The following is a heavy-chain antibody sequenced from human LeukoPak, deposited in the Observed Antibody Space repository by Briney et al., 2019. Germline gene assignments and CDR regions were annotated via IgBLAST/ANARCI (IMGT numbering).Heavy chain of an antibody. CDR2: IRSDGTDK. J-gene: IGHJ5*01. CDR3: AEGGRDLDS. Sequence: HPGGSLRLSCSTSGFTFTNYGMHWVRLAPGKGLEWVALIRSDGTDKYYGDSVKGRFTISRDNNKSALFLDMRDLRVEDTAVYFCAEGGRDLDSWGHGTLVTVSS. CDR1: GFTFTNYG. V-gene: IGHV3-30*02.